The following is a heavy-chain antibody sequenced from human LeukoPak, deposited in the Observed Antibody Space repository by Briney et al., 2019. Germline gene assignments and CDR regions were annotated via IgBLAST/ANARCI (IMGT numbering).Heavy chain of an antibody. CDR2: ISSGGNYL. V-gene: IGHV3-21*01. CDR1: GFTVSSFS. Sequence: GGSLRLSCAASGFTVSSFSMNWVRQAPGKGLEWVSSISSGGNYLYYADSVKGRFTISRDNAQNSLYLQMNSLRAEDTAVYYCARDLNDSSGHWGQGTLVTVSS. CDR3: ARDLNDSSGH. J-gene: IGHJ4*02. D-gene: IGHD3-22*01.